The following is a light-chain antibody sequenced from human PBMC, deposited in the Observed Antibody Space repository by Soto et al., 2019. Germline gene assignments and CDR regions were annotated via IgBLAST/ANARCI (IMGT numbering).Light chain of an antibody. Sequence: EIMMTQFPATLSVSPGERVTLSCRASQSVSNNLAWYQRKPGQAPRLLIYVASTRATGISTRFSGSGSGTDFTRTISRLQSEDFAVDYCQQYNNLPITVGPRTKLEIK. CDR1: QSVSNN. CDR3: QQYNNLPIT. V-gene: IGKV3-15*01. J-gene: IGKJ2*01. CDR2: VAS.